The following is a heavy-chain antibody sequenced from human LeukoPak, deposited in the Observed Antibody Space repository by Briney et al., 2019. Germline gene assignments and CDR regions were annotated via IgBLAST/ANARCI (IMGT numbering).Heavy chain of an antibody. D-gene: IGHD2-15*01. J-gene: IGHJ3*02. CDR3: AKSLGSTFYCSGGSCLDTAMAEHDAFDI. CDR2: ISGSGGST. CDR1: GFTFSSYA. V-gene: IGHV3-23*01. Sequence: AGGSLRLSCAASGFTFSSYAVSWVRQAPGKGLEWVSAISGSGGSTYYADSVKGRFTISRDNSKNTLYLQMNSLRAEDTAVYYCAKSLGSTFYCSGGSCLDTAMAEHDAFDIWGQGTMVTVSS.